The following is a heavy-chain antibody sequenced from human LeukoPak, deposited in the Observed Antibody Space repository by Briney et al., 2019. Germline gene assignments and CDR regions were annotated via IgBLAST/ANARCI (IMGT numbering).Heavy chain of an antibody. V-gene: IGHV3-30-3*01. CDR1: GFTFSSYA. CDR2: ISYDGSNK. J-gene: IGHJ4*02. CDR3: ARDLEYSYGYGQSKKAYGSSIDY. D-gene: IGHD5-18*01. Sequence: GRSLRLSCAASGFTFSSYAMHWVRQAPGKELEWVAVISYDGSNKYYADSVKGRFTISRDNSKNTLYLQMNSLRAEDTAVYYCARDLEYSYGYGQSKKAYGSSIDYWGQGTLVTVSS.